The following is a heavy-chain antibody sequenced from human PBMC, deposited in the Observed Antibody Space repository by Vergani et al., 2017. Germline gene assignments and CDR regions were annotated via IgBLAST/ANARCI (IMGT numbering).Heavy chain of an antibody. CDR2: IYYSGST. V-gene: IGHV4-39*07. J-gene: IGHJ4*02. CDR1: GGSISSSSYY. Sequence: QLQLQESGPGLVKPSETLSLTCTVSGGSISSSSYYWGWIRQPPGNGLEWSGSIYYSGSTYYNPSLKSRVTISVETSKNQFSLKLSSVTAADTAVYYCARDGASSSWSAFDYWGQGTLVTVSS. CDR3: ARDGASSSWSAFDY. D-gene: IGHD6-13*01.